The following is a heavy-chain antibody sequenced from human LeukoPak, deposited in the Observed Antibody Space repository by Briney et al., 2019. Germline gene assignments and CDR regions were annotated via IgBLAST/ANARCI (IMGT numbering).Heavy chain of an antibody. Sequence: SETLSLTCTVSGGSISSYYWSWIRQPAGKGLEWIGRIYTSGSTNYNPSLKSRVTMSADTSKNQFSLKLSSVTAADTAVYYCARARTGTELYYYYYYMDVWGKGTTVTVSS. CDR3: ARARTGTELYYYYYYMDV. J-gene: IGHJ6*03. V-gene: IGHV4-4*07. CDR2: IYTSGST. D-gene: IGHD1-7*01. CDR1: GGSISSYY.